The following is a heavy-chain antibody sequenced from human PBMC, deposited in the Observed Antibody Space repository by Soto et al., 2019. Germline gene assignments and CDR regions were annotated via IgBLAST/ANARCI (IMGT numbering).Heavy chain of an antibody. CDR3: ARRGYGSRWPNVYMDV. Sequence: GGSLRLSCAASGFTFSNYEMHWVRQAPGKGLEYVSGISNNGAHTDYAKSVKGRFTISRDNSENTLYLQMGSLRAEDMTLYYCARRGYGSRWPNVYMDVWGKGTTVTVS. CDR1: GFTFSNYE. CDR2: ISNNGAHT. V-gene: IGHV3-64*01. J-gene: IGHJ6*03. D-gene: IGHD6-13*01.